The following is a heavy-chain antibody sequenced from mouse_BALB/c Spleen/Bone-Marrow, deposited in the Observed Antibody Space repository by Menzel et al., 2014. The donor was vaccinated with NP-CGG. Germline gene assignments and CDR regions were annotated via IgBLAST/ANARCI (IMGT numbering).Heavy chain of an antibody. D-gene: IGHD4-1*01. CDR3: ARHGTGSWFAY. CDR2: ISSGGGST. Sequence: EVQLVESGGGLVKPGGSLKLSCAASGFAFSNYDMSWVHQTPEKRLEWVAYISSGGGSTYYPDTMKGRFTISRDNAKDTLYLQMSSLKSEDTAMYYCARHGTGSWFAYWGQGTLVTVSA. V-gene: IGHV5-12-1*01. CDR1: GFAFSNYD. J-gene: IGHJ3*01.